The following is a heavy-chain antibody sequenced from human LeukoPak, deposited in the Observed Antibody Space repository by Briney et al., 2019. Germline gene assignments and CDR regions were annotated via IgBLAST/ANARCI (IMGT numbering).Heavy chain of an antibody. CDR2: IYYSGST. CDR3: ARAPTDRYYFDY. Sequence: SETLSLTCTVSGGSISSSSYYWGWIRQPPGKGLEWIGSIYYSGSTYYNPSLKSRVTISVDTSKNQFSLKLSSVTAADTAVYYCARAPTDRYYFDYWGQGTLVTVSS. CDR1: GGSISSSSYY. J-gene: IGHJ4*02. V-gene: IGHV4-39*07. D-gene: IGHD1-14*01.